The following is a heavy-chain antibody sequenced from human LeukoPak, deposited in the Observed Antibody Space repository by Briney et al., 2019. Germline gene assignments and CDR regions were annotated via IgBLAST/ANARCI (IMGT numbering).Heavy chain of an antibody. CDR2: IFYSGST. D-gene: IGHD6-13*01. Sequence: SETLSLTCTVSGASISSYYWSWIRQPPGKGLEWIGDIFYSGSTLYNPSLQSRVTISVDTSKNQISLKLTSVTAADTAVYYCASGPYPAAGTDHQFDYWGQGTLVTVSS. CDR3: ASGPYPAAGTDHQFDY. J-gene: IGHJ4*02. V-gene: IGHV4-59*01. CDR1: GASISSYY.